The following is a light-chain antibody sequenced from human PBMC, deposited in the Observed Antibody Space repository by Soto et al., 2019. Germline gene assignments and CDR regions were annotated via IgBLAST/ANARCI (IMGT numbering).Light chain of an antibody. V-gene: IGKV1-5*03. CDR2: KAS. CDR3: QHYNSYSEA. CDR1: QTISSW. Sequence: DIQMTQCPSTLSGSVGDSVTITCRASQTISSWLAWYQQKPGKAPKLLIYKASTLKSGVPSRFSGSGSGTEFTLTISSLQPDDFATYYCQHYNSYSEAFGQGTKVEIK. J-gene: IGKJ1*01.